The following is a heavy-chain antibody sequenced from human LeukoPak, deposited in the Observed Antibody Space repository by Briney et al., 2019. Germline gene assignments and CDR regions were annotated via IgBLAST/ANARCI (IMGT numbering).Heavy chain of an antibody. CDR1: GYTFTGYY. Sequence: ASVKVSCKASGYTFTGYYMHWVRQAPGQGLEWMGWINPNSGGTNYAQKFQGWVTMTRDTSISTAYMELSRLRSDDTAVYYCAREEPDSSGYYRFDYWGRGTLVTVSS. CDR2: INPNSGGT. CDR3: AREEPDSSGYYRFDY. V-gene: IGHV1-2*04. J-gene: IGHJ4*02. D-gene: IGHD3-22*01.